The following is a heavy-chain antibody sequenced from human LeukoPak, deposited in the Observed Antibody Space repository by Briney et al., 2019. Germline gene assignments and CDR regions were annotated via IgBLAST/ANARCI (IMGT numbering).Heavy chain of an antibody. CDR2: ISYDGSNK. CDR1: GFTFSSYG. CDR3: ANNFYSSGWGFDY. J-gene: IGHJ4*02. V-gene: IGHV3-30*18. D-gene: IGHD6-19*01. Sequence: PGGSLRLSCAASGFTFSSYGIHWVRQAPGKGLEWMAVISYDGSNKYYADSVKGRFTISRDNSKNTLYLQMNSLRAEDTAVYYCANNFYSSGWGFDYWGQGTLVTVSS.